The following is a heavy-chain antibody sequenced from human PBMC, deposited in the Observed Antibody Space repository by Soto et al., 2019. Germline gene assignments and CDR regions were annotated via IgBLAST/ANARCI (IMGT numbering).Heavy chain of an antibody. J-gene: IGHJ4*02. CDR2: VSGSGGST. V-gene: IGHV3-23*01. D-gene: IGHD1-7*01. Sequence: SGGSLRLSCAASGFTFSNYAMSWVRQAPGKGLEWVSGVSGSGGSTYYADSVKGRFTISRDNSKNTLYLQMNSLRAEDTAVYYCAKEIGTTPSYFDYWGQGTLVTVSS. CDR3: AKEIGTTPSYFDY. CDR1: GFTFSNYA.